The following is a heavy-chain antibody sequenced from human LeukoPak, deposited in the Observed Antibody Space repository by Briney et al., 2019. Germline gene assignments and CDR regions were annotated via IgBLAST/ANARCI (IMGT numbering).Heavy chain of an antibody. V-gene: IGHV4-59*01. D-gene: IGHD3-3*01. CDR1: GGSISSYY. CDR3: ARYYDFWIGPYYFDY. J-gene: IGHJ4*02. Sequence: SETLSLTCTVSGGSISSYYWSWIRQPPGKGLEWIGYIYYSGSTNYNPSLKSRVTISVDTSKNQFSLKLSSVTAADTAVYYCARYYDFWIGPYYFDYWGQGTLVTVSS. CDR2: IYYSGST.